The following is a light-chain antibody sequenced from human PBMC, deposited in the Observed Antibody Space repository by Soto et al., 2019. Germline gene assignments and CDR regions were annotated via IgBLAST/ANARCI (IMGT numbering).Light chain of an antibody. CDR3: QPYNNWPSIT. J-gene: IGKJ5*01. CDR2: GAS. V-gene: IGKV3-15*01. Sequence: EIVMTQSPATLSVSPGERATLSCRASQSISGNLAWYQQKPGQAPRLLIYGASTRATGIPARFSGSGSATEFILTISTLQSEDFAVYYCQPYNNWPSITFGQGTRLEIK. CDR1: QSISGN.